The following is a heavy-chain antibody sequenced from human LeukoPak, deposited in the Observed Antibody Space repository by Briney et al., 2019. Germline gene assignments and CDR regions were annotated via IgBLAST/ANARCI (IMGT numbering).Heavy chain of an antibody. D-gene: IGHD6-19*01. J-gene: IGHJ4*02. CDR3: ARDPARIIAVAGTDFWTWTAYDY. CDR1: GYTFTSYG. Sequence: GASVKVSCKASGYTFTSYGISWVRQAPGQGLEWMGWISAYNGNTNYAQKLHGRVTMTTDTSTSTAYMELRSLRSDDTAVYYWARDPARIIAVAGTDFWTWTAYDYWGQGTLVTVSS. CDR2: ISAYNGNT. V-gene: IGHV1-18*01.